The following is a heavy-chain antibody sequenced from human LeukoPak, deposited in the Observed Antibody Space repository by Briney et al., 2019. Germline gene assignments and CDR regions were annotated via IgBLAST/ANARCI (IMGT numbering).Heavy chain of an antibody. D-gene: IGHD6-13*01. J-gene: IGHJ5*02. Sequence: SVKVSCKASGGTFSSYAISWVRQAPGQGLEWMGGIIPIFGTANYAQKFQGRVTITADKSTSTAYMELSSLRSEDTAVYYCARPNIAAAGPFDPWGQGTLVTVSS. CDR1: GGTFSSYA. CDR3: ARPNIAAAGPFDP. V-gene: IGHV1-69*06. CDR2: IIPIFGTA.